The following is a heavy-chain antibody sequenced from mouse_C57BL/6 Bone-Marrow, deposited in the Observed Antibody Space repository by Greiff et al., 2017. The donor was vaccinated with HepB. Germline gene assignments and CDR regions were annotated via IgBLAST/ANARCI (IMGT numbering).Heavy chain of an antibody. CDR3: ARSWSWYFDV. V-gene: IGHV1-63*01. Sequence: VQLQQPGAELVKPGASVKMSCKASGYTFTSYWIGWAKQRPGHGLEWIGDIYPGGGYTNYNEKFKGKATLTADKSSSTAYMQFSSLTSEDSAIYYCARSWSWYFDVWGTGTTVTVSS. CDR2: IYPGGGYT. CDR1: GYTFTSYW. J-gene: IGHJ1*03.